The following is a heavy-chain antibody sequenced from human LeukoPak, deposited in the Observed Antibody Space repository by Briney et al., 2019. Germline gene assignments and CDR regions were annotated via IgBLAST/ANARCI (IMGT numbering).Heavy chain of an antibody. CDR2: ISGSGGST. CDR3: AKCSRGYSGYDLGDYYYMDV. V-gene: IGHV3-23*01. Sequence: LTGGSLRLSCAASGFTFSSYGMSWVRQAPGKGLEWVSAISGSGGSTYYADSVKGRFTISRDNSKNTLYLQMNSLRAEDTAVYYCAKCSRGYSGYDLGDYYYMDVWGKGTTVTISS. J-gene: IGHJ6*03. CDR1: GFTFSSYG. D-gene: IGHD5-12*01.